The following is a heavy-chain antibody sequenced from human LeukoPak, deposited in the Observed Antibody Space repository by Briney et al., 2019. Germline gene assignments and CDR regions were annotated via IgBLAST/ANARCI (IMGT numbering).Heavy chain of an antibody. D-gene: IGHD4-23*01. CDR3: ARGTTVVRGYWYFDL. Sequence: SETLSLTCAVSGGSISSGGYSWSWIRQPPGKGLEWIGYIYHSGSTYYNPSFKSRVTISVDRSKNQFSLKLSSVTAADTAVYYCARGTTVVRGYWYFDLWGRGTLVTVSS. J-gene: IGHJ2*01. CDR2: IYHSGST. V-gene: IGHV4-30-2*01. CDR1: GGSISSGGYS.